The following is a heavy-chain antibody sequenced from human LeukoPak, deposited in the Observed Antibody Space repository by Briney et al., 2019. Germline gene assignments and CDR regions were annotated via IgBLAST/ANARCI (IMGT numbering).Heavy chain of an antibody. Sequence: SETLSLTCTVSGGSISSGGYYWSWIRQPPGKGLEWIGYIYHSGSTYYNPSLKSRVTISVDRSKNQFSLKLSSVTAADTAVYYCARIWEGYGDYRVRNSLAFDIWGQGTMVTVSS. J-gene: IGHJ3*02. CDR1: GGSISSGGYY. V-gene: IGHV4-30-2*01. CDR2: IYHSGST. D-gene: IGHD4-17*01. CDR3: ARIWEGYGDYRVRNSLAFDI.